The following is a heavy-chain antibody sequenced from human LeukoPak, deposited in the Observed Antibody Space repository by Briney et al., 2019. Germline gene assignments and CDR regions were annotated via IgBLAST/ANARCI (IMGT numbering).Heavy chain of an antibody. CDR2: IIPIFGTA. CDR3: ARSTSITTVGFSGFDP. J-gene: IGHJ5*02. Sequence: ASVKVSCKASGGTFSSYAISWVRQAPGQGLEWMGGIIPIFGTANYAQKFQGRVTITADESTSTAYMELSSLRSEDTAVYYCARSTSITTVGFSGFDPWGQGTLVTVSS. D-gene: IGHD1-26*01. V-gene: IGHV1-69*13. CDR1: GGTFSSYA.